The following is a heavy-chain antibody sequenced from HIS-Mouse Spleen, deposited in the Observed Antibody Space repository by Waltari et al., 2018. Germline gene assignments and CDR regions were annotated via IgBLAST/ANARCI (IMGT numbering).Heavy chain of an antibody. CDR1: GGSISSSSYY. Sequence: QLQLPESGPGLVKPSETLSLTCTVSGGSISSSSYYWGWIRQPPGRGLEWIGSIYYSGSTYSTPAPNSRCTIAVDTSKNQFSLKLSSVTAADTAVYYCAREIPYSSSWYDWYFDLWGRGTLVTVSS. J-gene: IGHJ2*01. CDR3: AREIPYSSSWYDWYFDL. CDR2: IYYSGST. V-gene: IGHV4-39*07. D-gene: IGHD6-13*01.